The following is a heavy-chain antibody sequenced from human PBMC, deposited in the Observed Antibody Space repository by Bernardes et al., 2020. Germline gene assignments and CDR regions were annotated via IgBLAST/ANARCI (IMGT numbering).Heavy chain of an antibody. CDR3: ARTYPVDY. V-gene: IGHV3-48*01. D-gene: IGHD2-2*01. Sequence: GGSLRLSCAASGFTFSSYSMNWVRQAPGKGLEWVSYISSTSSTIYYADSVKGRFTISRDNAKNSLYLQMNSLRAEDTAVYYCARTYPVDYWGQGTLVTVSS. J-gene: IGHJ4*02. CDR1: GFTFSSYS. CDR2: ISSTSSTI.